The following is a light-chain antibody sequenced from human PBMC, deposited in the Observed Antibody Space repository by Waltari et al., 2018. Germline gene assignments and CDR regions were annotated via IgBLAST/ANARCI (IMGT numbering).Light chain of an antibody. J-gene: IGKJ4*01. V-gene: IGKV1-5*03. CDR1: QSISSW. CDR2: KAS. Sequence: DIQMTQSPSTLSAFVGDRVTITCRASQSISSWLAWYQQKPGKAPNLLIYKASSLETGVPSRFSGSGSGTDFTLTISSLQPDDFATYYCQQYYSTLLTFGGGTKVEIK. CDR3: QQYYSTLLT.